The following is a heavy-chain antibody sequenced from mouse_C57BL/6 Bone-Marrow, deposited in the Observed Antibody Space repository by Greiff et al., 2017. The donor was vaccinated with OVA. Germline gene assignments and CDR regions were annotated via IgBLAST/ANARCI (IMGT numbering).Heavy chain of an antibody. J-gene: IGHJ3*01. CDR2: ICPGDGDT. Sequence: VQLQQSGAELVKPGASVKISCKASGYAFSSYWMNWVKQRPGKGLEWLGQICPGDGDTHYNGKSEGKATLTAYKSASTAYMQLSSLTSEDAAVYFCASGFAYWGQGTLVTVSA. CDR1: GYAFSSYW. CDR3: ASGFAY. V-gene: IGHV1-80*01.